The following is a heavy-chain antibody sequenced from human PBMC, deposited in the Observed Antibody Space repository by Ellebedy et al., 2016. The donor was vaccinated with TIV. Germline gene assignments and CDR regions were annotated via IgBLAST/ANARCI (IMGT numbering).Heavy chain of an antibody. CDR2: IYSDGNT. CDR3: AREVGGSFHSGDY. Sequence: PGGSLRLSCAASGFAVSSNYMTWVRQAPGRGLEWVSLIYSDGNTNYADSVRGRFTISRDMSKNTLFLKMDSLRLEDTAVYYCAREVGGSFHSGDYWGQGTLVAVSS. D-gene: IGHD2-15*01. V-gene: IGHV3-66*02. CDR1: GFAVSSNY. J-gene: IGHJ4*02.